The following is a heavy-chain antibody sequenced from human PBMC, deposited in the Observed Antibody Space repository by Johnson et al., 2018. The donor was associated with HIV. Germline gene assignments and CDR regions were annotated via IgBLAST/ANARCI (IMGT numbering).Heavy chain of an antibody. V-gene: IGHV3-53*01. D-gene: IGHD5-18*01. J-gene: IGHJ3*02. CDR2: IYSGGST. Sequence: VQLVESGGGLIQPGGSLRLSCAASEFTVSSNYMNWVRQAPGKGLEWVSLIYSGGSTYYADSVKGRFTISRDNSKNSLYLQMNSLRAEDTALYYCAKVRQLWELNGAFDIWCQGTMVTVSS. CDR3: AKVRQLWELNGAFDI. CDR1: EFTVSSNY.